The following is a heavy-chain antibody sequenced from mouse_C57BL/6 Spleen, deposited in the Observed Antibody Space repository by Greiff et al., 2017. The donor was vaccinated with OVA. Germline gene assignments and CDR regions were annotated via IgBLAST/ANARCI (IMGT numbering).Heavy chain of an antibody. CDR1: GFTFSSYA. CDR3: TREGANSWFAY. CDR2: ISSGGDYI. V-gene: IGHV5-9-1*02. J-gene: IGHJ3*01. D-gene: IGHD3-1*01. Sequence: EVQLQESGEGLVKPGGSLKLSCAASGFTFSSYAMSWVRQTPEKRLEWVAYISSGGDYIYYADTVKGRFTISRDNARNTLYLQMSSLKSEDTAMYYCTREGANSWFAYWGQGTLVTVSA.